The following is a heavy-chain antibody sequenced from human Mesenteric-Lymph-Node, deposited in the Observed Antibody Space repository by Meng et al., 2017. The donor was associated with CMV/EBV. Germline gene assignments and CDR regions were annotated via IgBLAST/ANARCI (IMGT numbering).Heavy chain of an antibody. Sequence: ASVKVSCKASGYTFTSYDINWVRQATGQGLVWMGWMNPNSGNTGYAQKFQGRVTITRNTSISTAYMELSSLRSEDTAVYYCARGGSNYYDSSGYYYGYWGQGTLVTVSS. CDR3: ARGGSNYYDSSGYYYGY. CDR1: GYTFTSYD. D-gene: IGHD3-22*01. CDR2: MNPNSGNT. J-gene: IGHJ4*02. V-gene: IGHV1-8*03.